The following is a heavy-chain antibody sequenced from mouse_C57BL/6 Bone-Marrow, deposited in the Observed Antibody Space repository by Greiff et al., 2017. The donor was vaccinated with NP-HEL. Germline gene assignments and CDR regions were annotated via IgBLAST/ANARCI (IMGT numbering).Heavy chain of an antibody. Sequence: QVQLQQPGAELVKPGASVKLSCTASGYTFTSSWMPWVQQRPGQGLEWIGMLHPNRGSTNYTENFKSKATLTVDKSSSTAYMQLSSRTSEDSAVYYCARKGFAYWGQGTLVTVSA. J-gene: IGHJ3*01. CDR2: LHPNRGST. CDR3: ARKGFAY. V-gene: IGHV1-64*01. CDR1: GYTFTSSW.